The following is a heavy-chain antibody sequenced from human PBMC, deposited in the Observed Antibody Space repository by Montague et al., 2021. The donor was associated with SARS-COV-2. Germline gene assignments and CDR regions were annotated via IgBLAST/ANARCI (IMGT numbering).Heavy chain of an antibody. D-gene: IGHD1-1*01. V-gene: IGHV4-34*10. CDR3: AKTTSTRRGFDS. CDR2: MYQSGTA. Sequence: SETLSLTCAVYGGSFSGYYWSWIRQPPGKGLEWIGYMYQSGTAFYDPSLKSRVTMSIDKSKNEFSLELRSVTAMDTAVYYCAKTTSTRRGFDSWGQGTLVIVTS. J-gene: IGHJ4*02. CDR1: GGSFSGYY.